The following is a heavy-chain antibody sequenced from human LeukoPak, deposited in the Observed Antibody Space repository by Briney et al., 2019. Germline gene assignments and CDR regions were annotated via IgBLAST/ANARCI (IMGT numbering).Heavy chain of an antibody. CDR3: ARDGAGDHGPDAFDI. CDR1: GFTFSSYA. J-gene: IGHJ3*02. V-gene: IGHV3-30*04. D-gene: IGHD7-27*01. CDR2: ISYDGSNK. Sequence: GRSLRLSCAASGFTFSSYAMHWVRQAPGKGLEWVAVISYDGSNKYYADSVKGRFTISRDNSKNTLYLQMNGLRAEDTAVYYCARDGAGDHGPDAFDIWGQGTMVTVSS.